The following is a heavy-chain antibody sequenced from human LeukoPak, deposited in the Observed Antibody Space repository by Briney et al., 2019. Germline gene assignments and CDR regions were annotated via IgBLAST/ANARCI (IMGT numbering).Heavy chain of an antibody. V-gene: IGHV1-2*02. J-gene: IGHJ5*02. CDR2: INPNSGGT. D-gene: IGHD3-10*01. CDR3: ARVDPWFGELFQTWFDP. CDR1: GYTFTGYY. Sequence: EASVKVSCKASGYTFTGYYIHWVRQAPGQGLEWMGWINPNSGGTNYAQKFQGRVTMTRDTSIRTAYMDLSRLRSDDTAVYYCARVDPWFGELFQTWFDPWGQGTLVTVSS.